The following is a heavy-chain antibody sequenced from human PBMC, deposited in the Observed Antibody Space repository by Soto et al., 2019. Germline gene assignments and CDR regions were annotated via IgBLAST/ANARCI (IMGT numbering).Heavy chain of an antibody. D-gene: IGHD2-15*01. CDR2: ISYSGETK. CDR3: VRGVVVVVGSTAENFDY. Sequence: GGSLRLSCVTSGFTFTKYSMNWVRQAPGKGLEWVSYISYSGETKYYADSLKGRYAISRDDAKNSVYLQMNSLRDEDTAFYYCVRGVVVVVGSTAENFDYWGQGTLVTVSS. V-gene: IGHV3-48*02. CDR1: GFTFTKYS. J-gene: IGHJ4*02.